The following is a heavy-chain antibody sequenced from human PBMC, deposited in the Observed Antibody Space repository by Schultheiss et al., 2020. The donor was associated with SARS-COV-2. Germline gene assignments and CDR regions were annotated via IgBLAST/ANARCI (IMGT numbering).Heavy chain of an antibody. D-gene: IGHD3-9*01. CDR1: GFTFSSYG. Sequence: GGSLRLSCAASGFTFSSYGMHWVRQAPGKGLEWVAVISYDGSNKYYADSVKGRFTISRDNAKNSLYLQMNSLRAEDTAVYYCAREAYDILTGYYGIDYWGQGTLVTVSS. CDR2: ISYDGSNK. CDR3: AREAYDILTGYYGIDY. V-gene: IGHV3-30*03. J-gene: IGHJ4*02.